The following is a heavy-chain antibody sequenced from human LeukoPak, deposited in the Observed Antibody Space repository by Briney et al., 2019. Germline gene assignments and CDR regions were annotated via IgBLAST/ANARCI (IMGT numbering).Heavy chain of an antibody. Sequence: GGSLRLSCVASGFTFSSYWMTWVRQASGKGLEWVANIQQDGCEKNYVDSVKGRFTISRDNAKNSLYLQMNSLSVEDTAVYYCARDDCSSTSCQHYYYYYGMDVWGQGTTVTVSS. CDR3: ARDDCSSTSCQHYYYYYGMDV. CDR1: GFTFSSYW. CDR2: IQQDGCEK. V-gene: IGHV3-7*01. D-gene: IGHD2-2*01. J-gene: IGHJ6*02.